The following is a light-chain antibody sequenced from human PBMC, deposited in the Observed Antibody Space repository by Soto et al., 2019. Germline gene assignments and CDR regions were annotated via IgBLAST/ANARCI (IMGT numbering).Light chain of an antibody. CDR1: SSDVGGYNY. CDR2: DVS. Sequence: QSVLTQPAAVSGSPGQSITISCTGTSSDVGGYNYVSWHQQHPGEAPKLVIYDVSYRPSGVSNRFSGSKSGNTASLTISGLQAEDEADYYCSSYTSSSTLIFGGGTKLTVL. V-gene: IGLV2-14*01. J-gene: IGLJ2*01. CDR3: SSYTSSSTLI.